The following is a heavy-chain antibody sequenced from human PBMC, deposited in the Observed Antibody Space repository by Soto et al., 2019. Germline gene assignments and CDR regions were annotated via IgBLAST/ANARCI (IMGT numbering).Heavy chain of an antibody. CDR1: GYSISSSNW. V-gene: IGHV4-28*01. J-gene: IGHJ4*02. CDR2: IYYSGTT. D-gene: IGHD6-6*01. Sequence: PSETLSLTCAVSGYSISSSNWWGWIRQPPGKGLEWIGYIYYSGTTYYNPSLKSRVTMSVDTSKNQFSLRLNSVTAVDTAVYYCTITRGDPQLLGLDYWAQGTLVTVSS. CDR3: TITRGDPQLLGLDY.